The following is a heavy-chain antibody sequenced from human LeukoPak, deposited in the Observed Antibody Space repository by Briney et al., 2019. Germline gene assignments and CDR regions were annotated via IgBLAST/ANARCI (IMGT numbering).Heavy chain of an antibody. V-gene: IGHV1-69*05. CDR2: IIPIFGTA. J-gene: IGHJ1*01. CDR3: ARDSHYYDSSGYWFEH. D-gene: IGHD3-22*01. CDR1: GGTFSSYA. Sequence: SVKVSCKASGGTFSSYATSWVRQAPGQGLEWMGRIIPIFGTANYARKFQGRVTITTDESTSTAYMELSSLRSEDTAVYYCARDSHYYDSSGYWFEHWGQGTLVTVSS.